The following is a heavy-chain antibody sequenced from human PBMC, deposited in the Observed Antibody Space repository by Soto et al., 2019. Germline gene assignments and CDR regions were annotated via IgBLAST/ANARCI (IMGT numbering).Heavy chain of an antibody. D-gene: IGHD4-17*01. CDR1: GFNFRAYS. Sequence: GGSLRLSCVVSGFNFRAYSMNWVRQAPGKGLEWISYISSTSTTLYYADSVKGRFTISRDTDQKSLFLQMNSLRAEDTAVYYCVRDSGDYPDYWGQGTQVTVSS. V-gene: IGHV3-48*01. CDR2: ISSTSTTL. CDR3: VRDSGDYPDY. J-gene: IGHJ4*02.